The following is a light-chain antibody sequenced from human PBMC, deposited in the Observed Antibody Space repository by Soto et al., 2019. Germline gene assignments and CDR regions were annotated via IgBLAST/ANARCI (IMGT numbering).Light chain of an antibody. Sequence: EIVLTQSPGTLSLSPGERATLSCRASQSVNSNWLAWYQQKAGQAPRLLIYGASSRATGIPDRFSGSGSGTGFTLTITRLETEDFAVYYCQQYGSSPRTFGQGTKVEIK. J-gene: IGKJ1*01. CDR2: GAS. CDR3: QQYGSSPRT. V-gene: IGKV3-20*01. CDR1: QSVNSNW.